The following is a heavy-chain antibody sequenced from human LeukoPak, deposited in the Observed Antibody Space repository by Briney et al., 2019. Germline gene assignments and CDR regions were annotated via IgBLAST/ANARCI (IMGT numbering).Heavy chain of an antibody. CDR2: INPSGGST. V-gene: IGHV1-46*01. CDR1: GYTFTSYY. J-gene: IGHJ4*02. CDR3: AIRYWGAYYYDSSGSLFDY. D-gene: IGHD3-22*01. Sequence: ASMKVSCKASGYTFTSYYMHWVRQAPGQGLEWMGIINPSGGSTSYAQKFQGRVTMTRDMSTSTVYMELSSLRSEDTAVYYCAIRYWGAYYYDSSGSLFDYWGQGTLVTVSS.